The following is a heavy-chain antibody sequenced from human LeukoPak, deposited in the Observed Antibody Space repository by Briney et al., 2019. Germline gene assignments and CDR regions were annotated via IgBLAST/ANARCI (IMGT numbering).Heavy chain of an antibody. D-gene: IGHD2-2*01. J-gene: IGHJ6*03. CDR2: ISSSSSTI. Sequence: GGSLRLSCAASGFTFSSYSMNWVRQAPGKGLEWVSYISSSSSTIYYADSVKGRFTISRDNAKNSLYLQMNSLRAEDTAVYYCASQSQLLNKDYYYYYYMDVWGKGTTVTVSS. CDR1: GFTFSSYS. V-gene: IGHV3-48*01. CDR3: ASQSQLLNKDYYYYYYMDV.